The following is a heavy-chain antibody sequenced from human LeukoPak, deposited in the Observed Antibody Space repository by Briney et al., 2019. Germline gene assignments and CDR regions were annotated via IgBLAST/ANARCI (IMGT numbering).Heavy chain of an antibody. CDR3: AGGRVYFYGSGSRYLDDAFDI. J-gene: IGHJ3*02. Sequence: SETLSLTCTVSGDSISSYYWTWIRQPPGKGLEWIGSIYYSGNTKYNPSLKGRVTISSDTSKFSLRLSSVTAADTAVYYCAGGRVYFYGSGSRYLDDAFDIWGQGTMVTVSS. CDR2: IYYSGNT. D-gene: IGHD3-10*01. CDR1: GDSISSYY. V-gene: IGHV4-59*01.